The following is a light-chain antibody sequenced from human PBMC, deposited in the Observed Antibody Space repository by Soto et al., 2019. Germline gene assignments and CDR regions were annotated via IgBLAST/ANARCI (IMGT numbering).Light chain of an antibody. J-gene: IGKJ1*01. Sequence: EIVMTQSPATLSVSPGERATLSCRASQSVSSNLAWYQQKPGQAPRLLIYGAATRATGIPAWFSGSVSGTEFPLTISSLQSEDFAVYYCQQYNNWPWTFGQGTKVEIK. CDR1: QSVSSN. CDR3: QQYNNWPWT. V-gene: IGKV3-15*01. CDR2: GAA.